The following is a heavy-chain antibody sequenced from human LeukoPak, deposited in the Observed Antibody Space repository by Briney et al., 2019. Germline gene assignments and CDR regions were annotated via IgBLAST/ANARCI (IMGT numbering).Heavy chain of an antibody. D-gene: IGHD2-15*01. V-gene: IGHV3-30-3*01. CDR3: GREGCSGGTCYSTVDY. Sequence: PGGSLRLSCAVSGFTFSSCAMYWVRQAPGKGLEWVALISYDGSNKYYADSVKGRFTISRDNSKNTLYLQMNSLRIEDTAVYYCGREGCSGGTCYSTVDYWGQGTLVTVSS. J-gene: IGHJ4*02. CDR2: ISYDGSNK. CDR1: GFTFSSCA.